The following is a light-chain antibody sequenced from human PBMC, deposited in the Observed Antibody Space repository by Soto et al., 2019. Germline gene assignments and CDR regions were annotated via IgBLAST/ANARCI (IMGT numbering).Light chain of an antibody. CDR1: QSVSSF. CDR2: DSS. V-gene: IGKV3-11*01. CDR3: QQRSSWPT. Sequence: EIVLTQSPATLTLSPGERATLSCRASQSVSSFLAWYQQRPGQAPRLLIYDSSNRATGIPARFSGSGSGTDFTLNISSLEPEDFAVYYCQQRSSWPTFGQGTKVEIK. J-gene: IGKJ1*01.